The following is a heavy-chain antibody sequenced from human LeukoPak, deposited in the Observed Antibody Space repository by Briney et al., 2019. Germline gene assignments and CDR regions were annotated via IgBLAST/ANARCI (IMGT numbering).Heavy chain of an antibody. D-gene: IGHD3-10*01. J-gene: IGHJ5*02. CDR1: GGTFSSYA. Sequence: SSVKVSCKASGGTFSSYAISWVRQAPGQGLEWMGGIIPIFGTANYAQKFQGRVTITADESTSTAYMELSSLRSEDTAVYYCARRIGEWFGELEFDPWGQGTLVTVSS. CDR2: IIPIFGTA. V-gene: IGHV1-69*01. CDR3: ARRIGEWFGELEFDP.